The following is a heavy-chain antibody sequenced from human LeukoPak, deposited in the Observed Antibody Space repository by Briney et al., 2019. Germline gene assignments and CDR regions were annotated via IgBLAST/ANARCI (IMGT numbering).Heavy chain of an antibody. J-gene: IGHJ4*02. D-gene: IGHD4-4*01. CDR3: ARADNYAGPFDY. Sequence: ASVTVSCKASGYTFTGYYMHWVRQAPGQGLEWMGWINPNSGGTNYAQRFQGRVTMTRDTSISTAYMELSRLRSDDTAVYYCARADNYAGPFDYWGQGTLVTVSS. V-gene: IGHV1-2*02. CDR1: GYTFTGYY. CDR2: INPNSGGT.